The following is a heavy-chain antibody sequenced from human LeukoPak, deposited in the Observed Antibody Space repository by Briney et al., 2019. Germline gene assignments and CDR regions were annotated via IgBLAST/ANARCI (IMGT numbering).Heavy chain of an antibody. CDR1: GFTFSNAW. J-gene: IGHJ4*02. CDR3: ARDQGYSSGWYPDY. V-gene: IGHV3-69-1*01. CDR2: ISSSSTI. Sequence: GGSLRLSCAASGFTFSNAWMSWVRQAPGKGLEWVSYISSSSTIYYADSVKGRFTISRDNAKNSLYLQMNSLRAEDTAVYYCARDQGYSSGWYPDYWGQGTLVTVSS. D-gene: IGHD6-19*01.